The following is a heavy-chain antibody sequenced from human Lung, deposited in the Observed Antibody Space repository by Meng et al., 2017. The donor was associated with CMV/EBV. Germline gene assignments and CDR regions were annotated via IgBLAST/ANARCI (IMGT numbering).Heavy chain of an antibody. V-gene: IGHV4-4*02. CDR3: ASFPPPGKQWLVTDY. D-gene: IGHD6-19*01. CDR1: GGAISSSNW. CDR2: IYHSGST. Sequence: ESGPGRWKLSGTLSSTCRVPGGAISSSNWWSWVRQPPGKGLEWIGEIYHSGSTNYNPSLKSRVTISVDKSKNQFSLKLSSVTAADTAVYYCASFPPPGKQWLVTDYWGQGTLVTVSS. J-gene: IGHJ4*02.